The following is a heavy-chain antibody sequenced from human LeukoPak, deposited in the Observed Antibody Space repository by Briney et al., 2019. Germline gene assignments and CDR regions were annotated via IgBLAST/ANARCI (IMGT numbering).Heavy chain of an antibody. V-gene: IGHV3-72*01. D-gene: IGHD3-9*01. J-gene: IGHJ4*02. Sequence: GGSLRLSCAGSGFPFSDHYMDWDRQAPGKGLEWVGRSRNKARSYTTDYAASVKGRFTISRDGSKNSVFLQMNSLKTEDTAVYYCARTYYDILTGIRDFDYWGQGTLVTVSS. CDR2: SRNKARSYTT. CDR1: GFPFSDHY. CDR3: ARTYYDILTGIRDFDY.